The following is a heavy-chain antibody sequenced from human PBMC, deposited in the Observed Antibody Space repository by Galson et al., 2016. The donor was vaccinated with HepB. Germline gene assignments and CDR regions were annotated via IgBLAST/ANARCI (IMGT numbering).Heavy chain of an antibody. CDR1: RASITSYY. D-gene: IGHD6-6*01. CDR2: IFHTGTA. Sequence: ETLSLTCTVSRASITSYYWNWIRQVPGRGLEWIGYIFHTGTAIYNPSLKNRVTISVGTSKNQFSLTLTSVTAADTALYYCARDIAARRGNFDLWGRGTLVTVSS. CDR3: ARDIAARRGNFDL. V-gene: IGHV4-59*01. J-gene: IGHJ2*01.